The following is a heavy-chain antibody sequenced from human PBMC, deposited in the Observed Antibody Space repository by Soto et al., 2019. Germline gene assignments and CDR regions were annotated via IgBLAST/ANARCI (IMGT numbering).Heavy chain of an antibody. D-gene: IGHD1-7*01. V-gene: IGHV1-69*01. CDR1: GGTFSSYA. J-gene: IGHJ5*02. Sequence: QVQLVQSGAEVKKPGSSGKVSCKDSGGTFSSYAISWVRQATGQGLEWMGGIIPIFVTANYAQKFQGRVTITADESTSTAYMELSSLRSEDTAVYYCATDTHNWNYCWFDTWGQGTLVTVSS. CDR2: IIPIFVTA. CDR3: ATDTHNWNYCWFDT.